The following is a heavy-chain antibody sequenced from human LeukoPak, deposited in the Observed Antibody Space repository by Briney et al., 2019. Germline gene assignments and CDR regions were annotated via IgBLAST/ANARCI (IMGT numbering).Heavy chain of an antibody. D-gene: IGHD2-21*02. J-gene: IGHJ3*02. CDR3: ARGLPYCGGDCYRAFDI. V-gene: IGHV3-48*02. Sequence: GGSLRLSCAASGFTFSSCTMNWVRQAPGKGLEWVSYISSSSRTTYYADSVKGRFTISRDNAKNSLYLQMNSLRDEDTAVYYCARGLPYCGGDCYRAFDIWGQGTMVTVSS. CDR2: ISSSSRTT. CDR1: GFTFSSCT.